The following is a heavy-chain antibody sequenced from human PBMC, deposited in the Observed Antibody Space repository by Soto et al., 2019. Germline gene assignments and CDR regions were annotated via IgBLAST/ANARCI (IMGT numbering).Heavy chain of an antibody. V-gene: IGHV4-34*01. J-gene: IGHJ4*02. CDR1: GGSFSGYY. CDR3: ARVISSGWPYYFDY. Sequence: PSATLSLTCAVYGGSFSGYYWSWIRQPPGKGLEWIGEINHSGSTNYNPSLKSRVTISVDTSKNQFSLKLSSVTTADTAVYYCARVISSGWPYYFDYWGQGTLVTVSS. CDR2: INHSGST. D-gene: IGHD6-19*01.